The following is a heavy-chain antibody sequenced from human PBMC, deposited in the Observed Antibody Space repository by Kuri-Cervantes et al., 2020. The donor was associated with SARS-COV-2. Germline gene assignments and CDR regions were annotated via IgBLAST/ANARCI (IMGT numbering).Heavy chain of an antibody. CDR1: GFTFSGSA. CDR3: ANSKLTYSSSWGYDAFEN. Sequence: GGSLRLSCAASGFTFSGSAMHWVRQASGKGLEWVGRIRSKANSYATAYAASVKGRFTISRDNSKNTLFLQMNSLTTEDTAVHFCANSKLTYSSSWGYDAFENWGQGTMVTVSS. CDR2: IRSKANSYAT. V-gene: IGHV3-73*01. J-gene: IGHJ3*02. D-gene: IGHD6-6*01.